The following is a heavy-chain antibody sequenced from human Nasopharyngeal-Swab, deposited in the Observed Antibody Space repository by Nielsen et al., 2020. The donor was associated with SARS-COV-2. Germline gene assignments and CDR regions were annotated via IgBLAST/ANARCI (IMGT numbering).Heavy chain of an antibody. Sequence: SETLSLTCTVSGGSISSSSYYWGWIRQPPGKGLEWIGSIYYRGSTYYNPSLKSRVTISVDTSKNQFSLKLSSVTAADTAVYYCAREVAAAGTWGQGTLVTVSS. V-gene: IGHV4-39*07. CDR1: GGSISSSSYY. J-gene: IGHJ5*02. CDR3: AREVAAAGT. D-gene: IGHD6-13*01. CDR2: IYYRGST.